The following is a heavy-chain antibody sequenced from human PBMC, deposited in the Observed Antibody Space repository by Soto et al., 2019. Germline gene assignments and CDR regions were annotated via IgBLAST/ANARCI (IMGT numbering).Heavy chain of an antibody. V-gene: IGHV3-72*01. CDR2: IRNKANRYTT. CDR1: GFTFSDYY. Sequence: PGGSLRLSCAASGFTFSDYYMDWVRQAPGKGLEWVGRIRNKANRYTTEYVASVKGRFTISRDDSKNSLYLQMDSLKTDDTAVYYCTRGHSSLDYWGQGALVTVSS. CDR3: TRGHSSLDY. J-gene: IGHJ4*02.